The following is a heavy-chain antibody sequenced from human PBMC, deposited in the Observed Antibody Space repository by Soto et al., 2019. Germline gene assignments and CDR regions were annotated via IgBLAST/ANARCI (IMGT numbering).Heavy chain of an antibody. CDR3: ARMEDIVVVVAATPLAFDI. D-gene: IGHD2-15*01. J-gene: IGHJ3*02. CDR1: GGSVSSSNW. CDR2: IYHSGST. V-gene: IGHV4-4*02. Sequence: QVQLQESGPGLVKPSGTLSLTCAVSGGSVSSSNWWSWVRQPPGKGLEWIGEIYHSGSTNYNPSLKSRVTISVDKSKNQFSLKLSSVTAADTAVYYCARMEDIVVVVAATPLAFDIWGQGTMVTVSS.